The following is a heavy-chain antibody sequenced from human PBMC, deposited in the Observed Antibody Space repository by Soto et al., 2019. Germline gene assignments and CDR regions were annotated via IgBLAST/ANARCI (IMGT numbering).Heavy chain of an antibody. CDR2: INPSGGST. Sequence: ASVKGSCKASGYTLTSYYIHWVRQAPGQGLEWMGVINPSGGSTSYAQNFQGRVTMTRDTSTSTVYMELSSLRSEDTAVYYCVRESTPSKWFDPWGQETLVTVS. CDR1: GYTLTSYY. V-gene: IGHV1-46*03. J-gene: IGHJ5*02. CDR3: VRESTPSKWFDP.